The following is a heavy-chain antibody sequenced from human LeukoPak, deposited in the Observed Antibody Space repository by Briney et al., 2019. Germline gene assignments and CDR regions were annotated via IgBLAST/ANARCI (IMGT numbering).Heavy chain of an antibody. CDR3: ARDPGDQDAFDI. CDR1: GGSVSSGSYY. D-gene: IGHD4-17*01. CDR2: IYYSGST. Sequence: PSETMSLTCTVSGGSVSSGSYYWSWIRQPPGKGLEWIGYIYYSGSTNYNPSLKSRVTISVDTSKNQFSLKLSSVTAADTAVYYCARDPGDQDAFDIWGQGTMFAASS. J-gene: IGHJ3*02. V-gene: IGHV4-61*01.